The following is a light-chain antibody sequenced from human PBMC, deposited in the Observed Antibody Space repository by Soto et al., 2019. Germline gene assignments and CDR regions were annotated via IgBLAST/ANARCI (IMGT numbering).Light chain of an antibody. CDR2: KIS. J-gene: IGKJ1*01. Sequence: IVMTQAPLSSPVTLGQPSSISCTSSQSLLHGDGNTNLSWLQQRPGQPPRLRIHKISNRLSGVPDRFSGSGAGTEFKLRISRVEAEYVPIYYCFQATHFPWALRQGTKVDIK. V-gene: IGKV2-24*01. CDR1: QSLLHGDGNTN. CDR3: FQATHFPWA.